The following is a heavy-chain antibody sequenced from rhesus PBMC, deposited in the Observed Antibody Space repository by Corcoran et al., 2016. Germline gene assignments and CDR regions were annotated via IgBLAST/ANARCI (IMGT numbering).Heavy chain of an antibody. CDR1: GGSISDSYY. Sequence: QVQLQESGPGLVKPSETLSLTCTVSGGSISDSYYWNRIRQPPGEGLGWMGRIYGSGGSTIYNPSLKSRVTISKDTSKNQFSLKLSSVTAADTAVYYCARESSYYGLDSWGQGVVVTVSS. V-gene: IGHV4-147*01. CDR2: IYGSGGST. CDR3: ARESSYYGLDS. J-gene: IGHJ6*01.